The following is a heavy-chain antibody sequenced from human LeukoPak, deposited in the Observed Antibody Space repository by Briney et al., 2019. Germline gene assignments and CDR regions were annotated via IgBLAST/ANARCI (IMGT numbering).Heavy chain of an antibody. CDR3: ARSRGSYGYSTSYFDY. J-gene: IGHJ4*02. V-gene: IGHV4-34*01. CDR1: GGSFSGYY. CDR2: INHSGST. Sequence: SETLSLTCAVYGGSFSGYYWSWIRQPPGKGLEWIGEINHSGSTNYNPSLKSRVTISVDTSKNQFSLKLSSVTVADTAVYYCARSRGSYGYSTSYFDYWGQGTLVTVSS. D-gene: IGHD5-18*01.